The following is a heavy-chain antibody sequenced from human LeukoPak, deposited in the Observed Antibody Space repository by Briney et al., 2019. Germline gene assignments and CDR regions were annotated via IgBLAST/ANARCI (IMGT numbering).Heavy chain of an antibody. V-gene: IGHV4-61*01. D-gene: IGHD6-13*01. CDR1: GGSVSSGSYY. CDR3: ASRAGGSSWCNWFDP. J-gene: IGHJ5*02. CDR2: IYYSGST. Sequence: ASETLSLTCTVSGGSVSSGSYYWSWIRQPPGKGLEWIGYIYYSGSTNYNPSLKSRVTISVDTSKNQFSLKLSSVTAADTAVYYCASRAGGSSWCNWFDPWGQGTLVTVSS.